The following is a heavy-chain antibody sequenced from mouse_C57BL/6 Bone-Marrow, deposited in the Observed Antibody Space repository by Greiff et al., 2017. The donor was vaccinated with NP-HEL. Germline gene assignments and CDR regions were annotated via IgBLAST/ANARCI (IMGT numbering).Heavy chain of an antibody. CDR1: GYSITSGYY. J-gene: IGHJ2*01. CDR3: ARGELYSNYGWYFDY. Sequence: EVQLQQSGPGLVKPSQSLSLTCSVTGYSITSGYYWNWIRQFPGNKLEWMGYISYDGSNNYNPSLKNRISITRDTSKNQFFLKLNSVTTEDTATYYCARGELYSNYGWYFDYWGQGTTLTVSS. CDR2: ISYDGSN. D-gene: IGHD2-5*01. V-gene: IGHV3-6*01.